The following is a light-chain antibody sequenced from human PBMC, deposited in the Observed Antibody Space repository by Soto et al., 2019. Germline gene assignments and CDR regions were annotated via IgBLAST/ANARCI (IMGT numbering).Light chain of an antibody. J-gene: IGKJ1*01. Sequence: EIVMTQSPDTLSVYPGERATLSCRASQSVSSNLAWYQQKPGQAPRLLIYGASTRATGIPARFSGSGSGTEFTLTISSLQSEDFAVYYCQQYNNWPPWTFGQGTKVEIK. CDR3: QQYNNWPPWT. CDR2: GAS. CDR1: QSVSSN. V-gene: IGKV3-15*01.